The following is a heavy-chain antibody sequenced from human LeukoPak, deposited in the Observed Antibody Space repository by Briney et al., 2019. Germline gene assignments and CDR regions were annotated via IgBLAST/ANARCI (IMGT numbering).Heavy chain of an antibody. Sequence: GGSLRLSCAASGFTFSSYSMNWVRQAPGKGLEWVSSISSSSSYIYYADSGKCRFTISRDNVKNSLYLQMNSLRAEDTAVYYCAKGSGYFDWLLTYYFDYWGQGTLVTVSS. D-gene: IGHD3-9*01. V-gene: IGHV3-21*04. CDR2: ISSSSSYI. CDR3: AKGSGYFDWLLTYYFDY. CDR1: GFTFSSYS. J-gene: IGHJ4*02.